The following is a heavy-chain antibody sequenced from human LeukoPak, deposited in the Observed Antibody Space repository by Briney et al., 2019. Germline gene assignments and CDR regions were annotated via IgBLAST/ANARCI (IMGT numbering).Heavy chain of an antibody. Sequence: PGGSLPLSCAASGFTFSDYYMSWIRQAPGKGLEWVSYISSSGSTIYYADSVKGRFTISRDNAKNSLYLQMNSLRAEDTAVYYCARALRLGKDNDSWGQRTLVTVSS. CDR2: ISSSGSTI. CDR3: ARALRLGKDNDS. V-gene: IGHV3-11*04. J-gene: IGHJ4*02. CDR1: GFTFSDYY. D-gene: IGHD3-16*01.